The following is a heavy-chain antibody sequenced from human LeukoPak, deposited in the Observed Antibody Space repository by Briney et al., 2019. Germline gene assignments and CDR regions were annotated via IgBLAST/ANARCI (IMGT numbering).Heavy chain of an antibody. CDR3: VRGPPSIAAGGTVRYYYYGLDV. Sequence: SETLSLTCVVYGGXLSGYYWTWIRQSPEMGLEWIGHINHVGSTNYNPSLKSRVTILVDTSMNQFSPKLSSVTAADTAVYYCVRGPPSIAAGGTVRYYYYGLDVWGPGTTVTVSS. V-gene: IGHV4-34*01. CDR2: INHVGST. D-gene: IGHD6-13*01. CDR1: GGXLSGYY. J-gene: IGHJ6*02.